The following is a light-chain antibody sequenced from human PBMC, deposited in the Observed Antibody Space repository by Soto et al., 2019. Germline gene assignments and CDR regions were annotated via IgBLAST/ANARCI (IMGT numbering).Light chain of an antibody. V-gene: IGKV1-5*01. CDR3: QQYGT. J-gene: IGKJ1*01. CDR2: DAS. CDR1: QSISSW. Sequence: DIQMTQSPSTLSASVGDRVTITCRASQSISSWLAWYQQKPGKAPKLLIYDASSLESGVPSRFSGSGSGTEFTLSISSLRPDDFATYYCQQYGTFGQGTKGDSK.